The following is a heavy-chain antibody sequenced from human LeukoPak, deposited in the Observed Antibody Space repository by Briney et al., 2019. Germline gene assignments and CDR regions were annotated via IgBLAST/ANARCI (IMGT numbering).Heavy chain of an antibody. CDR2: TYYRSKWYN. Sequence: SQTLSLTCAISGDIVSSNSAAWNWIRQSPSRGLEWLGRTYYRSKWYNDYAVSVKSRITINPDTSKNQFSLQLNSVTPEDTAVYYCARDEWDSSSWRTYYYYGMDVWGQGTTVTVSS. J-gene: IGHJ6*02. D-gene: IGHD6-13*01. V-gene: IGHV6-1*01. CDR1: GDIVSSNSAA. CDR3: ARDEWDSSSWRTYYYYGMDV.